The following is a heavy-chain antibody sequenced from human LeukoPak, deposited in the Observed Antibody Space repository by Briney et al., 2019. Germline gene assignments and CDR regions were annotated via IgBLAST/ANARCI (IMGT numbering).Heavy chain of an antibody. CDR3: ARGSVLAYRY. J-gene: IGHJ4*02. V-gene: IGHV4-30-2*01. D-gene: IGHD2-21*01. CDR2: IYHSGST. CDR1: GGSISSGGYS. Sequence: LSLTCAVSGGSISSGGYSWSWIRQPPGKGLEWIGYIYHSGSTYYNPSPKSRVTISVDRSKNQFSLKLSSVTAADTAVYYCARGSVLAYRYWGQGTLVTVSS.